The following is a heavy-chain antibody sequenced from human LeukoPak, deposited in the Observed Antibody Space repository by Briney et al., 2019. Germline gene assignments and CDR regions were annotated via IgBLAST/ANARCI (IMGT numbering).Heavy chain of an antibody. J-gene: IGHJ6*03. V-gene: IGHV4-34*01. CDR1: GGSFSGYY. CDR2: INHSGST. D-gene: IGHD3-10*01. Sequence: SETLSLTCAVYGGSFSGYYWSWIRQPPGKGLEWIGEINHSGSTNYNPSLKSRVTISVDTSKNQFSLKLSSVTAADTAVYYCARHTMVRGVNPTLYYYYYMDVWGKGTTVTISS. CDR3: ARHTMVRGVNPTLYYYYYMDV.